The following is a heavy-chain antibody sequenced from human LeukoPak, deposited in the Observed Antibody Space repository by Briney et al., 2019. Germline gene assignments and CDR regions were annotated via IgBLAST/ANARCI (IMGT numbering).Heavy chain of an antibody. J-gene: IGHJ4*02. CDR3: AKGYYYISGGYRSVDY. V-gene: IGHV1-2*02. CDR1: GYTFTGYY. CDR2: INPSSSYT. D-gene: IGHD3-10*01. Sequence: SVNVSCKASGYTFTGYYLHWVRQAPGQGLAGMGWINPSSSYTKYAQEFQGRVTMSRDTSISKAYMELSGLRSDDTAVYYCAKGYYYISGGYRSVDYWGKGTLVTVSS.